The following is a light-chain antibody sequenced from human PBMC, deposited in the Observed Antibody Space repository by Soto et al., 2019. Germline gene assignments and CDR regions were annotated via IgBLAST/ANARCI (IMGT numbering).Light chain of an antibody. J-gene: IGKJ1*01. CDR3: QQYGSSGP. V-gene: IGKV3-20*01. CDR1: QSVSNNY. CDR2: GAS. Sequence: EIALTQSPGTLSLSPGERATLSCRASQSVSNNYLARYQQKPGQATRLLIYGASNRATGIPDRFSGSGSGTDFTLTISRLEPDDFAVYYCQQYGSSGPFGQGAKV.